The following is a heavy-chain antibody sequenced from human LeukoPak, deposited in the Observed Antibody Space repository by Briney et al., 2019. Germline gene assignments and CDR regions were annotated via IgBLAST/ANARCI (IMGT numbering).Heavy chain of an antibody. CDR1: GYTFTSYY. J-gene: IGHJ4*02. Sequence: ASVTVSCTASGYTFTSYYMHWVRQAPGQGLEWMGIINPSGGSTSYAQKFQGRVTMTRDTSTSTVYMELSSLRSEDTAVYYCARDQGRWDSSGYYYVYWGQGTLVTVSS. V-gene: IGHV1-46*01. CDR2: INPSGGST. D-gene: IGHD3-22*01. CDR3: ARDQGRWDSSGYYYVY.